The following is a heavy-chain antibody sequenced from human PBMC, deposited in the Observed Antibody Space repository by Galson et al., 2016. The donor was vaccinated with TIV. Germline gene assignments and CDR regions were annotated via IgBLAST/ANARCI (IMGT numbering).Heavy chain of an antibody. V-gene: IGHV3-23*01. CDR2: ISVSGGST. Sequence: SLRLSCAASGFTFSSHAMSWVRQAPGKGLEWVSAISVSGGSTYYADAVKGRFTISRDNSKNTLYLQMNSLRAEDTAVYYCAKDTSSAYSGYGYFDYWGPGTLVAVSS. CDR1: GFTFSSHA. CDR3: AKDTSSAYSGYGYFDY. J-gene: IGHJ4*02. D-gene: IGHD5-12*01.